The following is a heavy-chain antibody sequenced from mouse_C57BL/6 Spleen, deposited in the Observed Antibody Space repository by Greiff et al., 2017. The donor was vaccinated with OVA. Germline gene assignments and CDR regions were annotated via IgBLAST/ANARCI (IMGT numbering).Heavy chain of an antibody. CDR2: IYPGDGDT. J-gene: IGHJ2*01. Sequence: QVQLQQSGPELVKPGASVKISCKASGYAFSSSWMNWVKQRPGKGLEWIGRIYPGDGDTNYNGKFKGKATLTADKSSSTAYMQLSRLTSEDSAVYCCARSVYDGYYDYFDYWGQGTTLTVSS. D-gene: IGHD2-3*01. V-gene: IGHV1-82*01. CDR3: ARSVYDGYYDYFDY. CDR1: GYAFSSSW.